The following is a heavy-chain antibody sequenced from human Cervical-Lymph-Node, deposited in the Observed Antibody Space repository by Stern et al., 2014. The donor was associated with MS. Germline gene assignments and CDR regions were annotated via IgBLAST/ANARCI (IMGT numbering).Heavy chain of an antibody. CDR1: GYTFTTYD. CDR3: ARGLMITFGGNTVHGYHGLDV. Sequence: VQLVESGAVVKKPGASLKVSCETSGYTFTTYDVSWVRQATGQGLEWMGWMNPKIGKTAYAPQFQGRDTMTRNTSVSTAYKEMSSLSSEDTAVYYCARGLMITFGGNTVHGYHGLDVWGQGTTVTVSS. D-gene: IGHD3-16*01. CDR2: MNPKIGKT. J-gene: IGHJ6*02. V-gene: IGHV1-8*01.